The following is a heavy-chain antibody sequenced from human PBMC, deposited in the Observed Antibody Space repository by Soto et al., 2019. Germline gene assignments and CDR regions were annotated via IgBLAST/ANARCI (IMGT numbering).Heavy chain of an antibody. D-gene: IGHD3-16*01. Sequence: QVQLQESGPGLVQPSQTLSLTCTVSGGSISRGAYYWGWVRQHPGKGLEWVGYIYYSGNTYYNPSLKSRVTISVDTSKNQFSLKLSSVTAADTAVYYCARVGLRLGDYFDYWGQGTLVSVSS. J-gene: IGHJ4*02. CDR1: GGSISRGAYY. CDR3: ARVGLRLGDYFDY. CDR2: IYYSGNT. V-gene: IGHV4-31*03.